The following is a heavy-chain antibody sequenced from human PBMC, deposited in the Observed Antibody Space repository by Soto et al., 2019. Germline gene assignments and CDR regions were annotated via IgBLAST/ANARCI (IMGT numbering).Heavy chain of an antibody. J-gene: IGHJ6*02. CDR2: ISSSGGII. CDR1: GFTFSDYY. CDR3: TARGPQLELRRTYYYGMDV. D-gene: IGHD1-7*01. V-gene: IGHV3-11*01. Sequence: QVQLVESGGGLVKPGGSLRLSCAASGFTFSDYYMSWIRQAPGKGLEWISYISSSGGIIYYADSVKGRFTISRDKAKNSLYLQMNSLKADDTAVYYCTARGPQLELRRTYYYGMDVWGQGTTVTVSS.